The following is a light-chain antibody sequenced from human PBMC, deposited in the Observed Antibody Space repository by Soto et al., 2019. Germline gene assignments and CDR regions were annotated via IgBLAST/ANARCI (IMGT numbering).Light chain of an antibody. V-gene: IGLV1-40*01. CDR2: GNT. Sequence: QAVVTQPPSVSGAPGQRATISCTGSSSNIGAGFDVCWYQQLPGTTPKLLIEGNTNRPSGVPERFSGSKSGTSASLAITGLQAEDEADYYCQSFDSSLSGYVFGTGTKLTVL. CDR3: QSFDSSLSGYV. CDR1: SSNIGAGFD. J-gene: IGLJ1*01.